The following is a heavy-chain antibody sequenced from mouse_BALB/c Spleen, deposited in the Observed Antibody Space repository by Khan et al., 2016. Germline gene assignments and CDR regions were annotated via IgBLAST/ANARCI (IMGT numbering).Heavy chain of an antibody. CDR1: GFSLTSYG. V-gene: IGHV2-4-1*01. CDR3: ARKSPRDAMDY. CDR2: IWSGGGT. Sequence: VQSSQSLSITCTVSGFSLTSYGVHWVRQSPGKGLEWLGVIWSGGGTDYTAAFISRLSISKDNSKSQVFFKMNSLQADDTAIYYCARKSPRDAMDYWGQGTSVTVSS. J-gene: IGHJ4*01.